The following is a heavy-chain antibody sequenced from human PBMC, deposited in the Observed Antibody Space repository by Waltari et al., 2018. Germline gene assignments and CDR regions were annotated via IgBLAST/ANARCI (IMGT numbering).Heavy chain of an antibody. Sequence: QVQLQESGPGLVKPSQTLSPPCTVSGGSISRGVSSSSWLLQPPGPARAWIGYIYYSGSTYYNPALKSRVTISVDTSKNQFSLKLSSVTAADTAVYYCARVPGYFEVYGSGRNYGYFDLWGRDTLVTVSS. J-gene: IGHJ2*01. V-gene: IGHV4-31*03. D-gene: IGHD3-10*01. CDR2: IYYSGST. CDR3: ARVPGYFEVYGSGRNYGYFDL. CDR1: GGSISRGVSS.